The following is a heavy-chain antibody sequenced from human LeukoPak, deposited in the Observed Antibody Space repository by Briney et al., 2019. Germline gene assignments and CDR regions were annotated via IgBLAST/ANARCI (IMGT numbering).Heavy chain of an antibody. CDR3: ARDLKGYCSGGSCYDYYYYMDV. V-gene: IGHV1-46*01. D-gene: IGHD2-15*01. J-gene: IGHJ6*03. Sequence: EASVKVSCKASGYTFTSYYMHWVRQAPGQGLEWMGIINPSGGSTSYAQKFQGRVTMTRDTSTSTVYMELSSLRSEDTAVYYCARDLKGYCSGGSCYDYYYYMDVWGKGTTVTVSS. CDR2: INPSGGST. CDR1: GYTFTSYY.